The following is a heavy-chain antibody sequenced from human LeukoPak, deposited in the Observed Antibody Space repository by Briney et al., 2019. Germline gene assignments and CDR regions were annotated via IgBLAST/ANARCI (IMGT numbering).Heavy chain of an antibody. D-gene: IGHD6-19*01. CDR3: ARVGPSGIAVAGTQYFHH. Sequence: QTGGSLRLSCAASGFTFSSYWMHWVRQAPGKGLVWVSRINSDGSSTSHADSVKGRFTISRDNAKNTLYLQMNSLRAEDTAVYYCARVGPSGIAVAGTQYFHHWGQGTLVTVSS. CDR1: GFTFSSYW. V-gene: IGHV3-74*01. CDR2: INSDGSST. J-gene: IGHJ1*01.